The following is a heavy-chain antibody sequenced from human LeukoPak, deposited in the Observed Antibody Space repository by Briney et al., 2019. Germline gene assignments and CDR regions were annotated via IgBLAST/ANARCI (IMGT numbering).Heavy chain of an antibody. CDR1: GYTFTGYY. CDR2: INPNSGGT. Sequence: GASVKVSCKASGYTFTGYYMHWVRQAPGQGLEWMGWINPNSGGTNYAQKFQGRVTMTRDTSISTAYMELSRLRSDDTAVYYCASIGGTLCGGDCYSTNFQHWGQGTLVTVSS. J-gene: IGHJ1*01. V-gene: IGHV1-2*02. D-gene: IGHD2-21*02. CDR3: ASIGGTLCGGDCYSTNFQH.